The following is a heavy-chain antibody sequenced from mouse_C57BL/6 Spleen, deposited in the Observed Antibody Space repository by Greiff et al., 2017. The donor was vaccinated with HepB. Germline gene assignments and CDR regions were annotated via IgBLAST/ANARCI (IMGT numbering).Heavy chain of an antibody. D-gene: IGHD1-1*01. CDR2: INPNNGGT. CDR3: ARPVFSYYGSSYGFAY. CDR1: GYTFTDYN. J-gene: IGHJ3*01. Sequence: EVQLQQSGPELVKPGASVKIPCKASGYTFTDYNMDWVKQSHGKSLEWIGDINPNNGGTIYNQKFKGKATLTVDKSSSTAYMELRSLTSEDTAVYYCARPVFSYYGSSYGFAYWGQGTLVTVSA. V-gene: IGHV1-18*01.